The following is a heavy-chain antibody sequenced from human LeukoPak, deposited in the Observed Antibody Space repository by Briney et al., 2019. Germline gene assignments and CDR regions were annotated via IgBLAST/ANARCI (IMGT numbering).Heavy chain of an antibody. D-gene: IGHD6-13*01. CDR2: FDPEDGET. CDR1: DYTLSDLS. CDR3: TTVGWSNIAAAVDWFDP. J-gene: IGHJ5*02. Sequence: ASVNVSCKVSDYTLSDLSIHWVRQAPGKGLEWMGGFDPEDGETIYAQQFQGRVTMTEDTSTHTAYMELTSLTSEDTAVYYCTTVGWSNIAAAVDWFDPWGQGTLVTVSS. V-gene: IGHV1-24*01.